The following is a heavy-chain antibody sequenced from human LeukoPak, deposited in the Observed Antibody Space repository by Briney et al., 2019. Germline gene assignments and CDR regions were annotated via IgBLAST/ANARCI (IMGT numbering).Heavy chain of an antibody. J-gene: IGHJ4*02. D-gene: IGHD2-2*01. Sequence: GGSLRLSCAASGSTFSSYGMHWVRQAPGKGLEWVAFIRFDGSTKYYADSVKGRYTISRDNSENTLYLQMNSLRTEDTAIYYCAKSSYCSSTSCYLPLDYWGQGTLVSVSS. CDR1: GSTFSSYG. CDR2: IRFDGSTK. CDR3: AKSSYCSSTSCYLPLDY. V-gene: IGHV3-30*02.